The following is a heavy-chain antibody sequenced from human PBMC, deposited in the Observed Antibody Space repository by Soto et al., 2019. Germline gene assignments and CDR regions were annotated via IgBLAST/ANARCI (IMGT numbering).Heavy chain of an antibody. D-gene: IGHD6-13*01. CDR3: AREKAIAAGPPSLDP. J-gene: IGHJ5*02. CDR1: GDSVSSNSAA. CDR2: TYYRSKWYN. V-gene: IGHV6-1*01. Sequence: SQTLSLTGAISGDSVSSNSAAWNWIRQSPSRGLEWLGRTYYRSKWYNDYAVSVKSRITINPDTSKNQFSLQLNSVTPEDTAVYYCAREKAIAAGPPSLDPWSQGTLDTVSA.